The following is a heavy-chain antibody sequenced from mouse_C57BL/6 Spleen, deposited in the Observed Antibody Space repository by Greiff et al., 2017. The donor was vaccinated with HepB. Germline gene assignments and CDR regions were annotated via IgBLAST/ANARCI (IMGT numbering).Heavy chain of an antibody. D-gene: IGHD1-1*01. J-gene: IGHJ2*01. Sequence: VQLQQSGAELVRPGASVKLSCKASGFNIKDDYMHWVKQRPEQGLEWIGWIDPENGDTEYDTKFQGKATMTADTSSNTAYLQLSSLTSEDSAVYYGTTDFYGSLDYWGQGTTLTVSS. CDR3: TTDFYGSLDY. CDR1: GFNIKDDY. V-gene: IGHV14-4*01. CDR2: IDPENGDT.